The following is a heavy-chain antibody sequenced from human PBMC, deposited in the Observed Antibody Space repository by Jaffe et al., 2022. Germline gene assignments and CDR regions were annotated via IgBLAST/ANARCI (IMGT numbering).Heavy chain of an antibody. CDR2: IRSRASGGAT. Sequence: EVQLVESGGGLVQPGRSLRLSCTTSGFTFGDYAMNWFRQAPGKGLEWVGIIRSRASGGATEYAASVRDRFTISRDDSKSIAYVQMNGLTTEDTAVYYCARPVCENDGFRLCHFDYWGQGTLVVVSS. J-gene: IGHJ4*02. V-gene: IGHV3-49*03. D-gene: IGHD2-21*02. CDR3: ARPVCENDGFRLCHFDY. CDR1: GFTFGDYA.